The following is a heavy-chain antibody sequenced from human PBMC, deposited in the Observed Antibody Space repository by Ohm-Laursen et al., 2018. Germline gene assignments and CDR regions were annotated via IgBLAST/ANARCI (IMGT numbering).Heavy chain of an antibody. CDR3: ARDRAISYYDSDAFDI. Sequence: SLRLSCAASGFTFSDYYMSWIRQAPGKGLEWVSYISRSGSTIYYADSVKGRFTISRDNAKNSLYLQMNSLRAEDTAVYYCARDRAISYYDSDAFDIWGQGTMVTVSS. CDR1: GFTFSDYY. J-gene: IGHJ3*02. D-gene: IGHD3-22*01. CDR2: ISRSGSTI. V-gene: IGHV3-11*01.